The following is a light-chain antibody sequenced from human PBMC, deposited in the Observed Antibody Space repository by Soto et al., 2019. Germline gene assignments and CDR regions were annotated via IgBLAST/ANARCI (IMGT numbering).Light chain of an antibody. Sequence: DIQMTQSPSTLSASVGDRVTITCRASQGISSWLAWYQQKPGKAPKLLIYKASSLKSGVPSRFSGSGSGTEFTLTISSLQPDDFATYYCQHRDTFGQGTKLEIK. CDR3: QHRDT. CDR2: KAS. V-gene: IGKV1-5*03. CDR1: QGISSW. J-gene: IGKJ2*01.